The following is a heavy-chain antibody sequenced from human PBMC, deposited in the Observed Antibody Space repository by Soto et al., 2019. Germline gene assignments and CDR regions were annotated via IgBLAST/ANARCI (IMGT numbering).Heavy chain of an antibody. V-gene: IGHV5-51*01. Sequence: EVQLVQSGAEVKKPGESLKISCNGSGYSFTSYHIVWVRQMPGKGLEWMGIIYPGDSETRYSPSLQGQVTMSADKSTSTAYPQWSSLKASDTAMYYCASRSYCAADCTRRPYDYYGMDVWGQGTTVTVSS. CDR1: GYSFTSYH. J-gene: IGHJ6*02. D-gene: IGHD2-21*02. CDR2: IYPGDSET. CDR3: ASRSYCAADCTRRPYDYYGMDV.